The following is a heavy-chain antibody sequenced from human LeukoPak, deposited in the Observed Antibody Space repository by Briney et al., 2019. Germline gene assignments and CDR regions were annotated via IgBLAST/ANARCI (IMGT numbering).Heavy chain of an antibody. J-gene: IGHJ4*02. D-gene: IGHD6-13*01. V-gene: IGHV1-18*01. Sequence: ASVKVSCKASGYTFTSYGISWVRQAPGQGIEWMGWISAYNGNTNYAQKLQGRVTMTTDTSTSTAYMELRSLRSDDTAVYYCARIALHPAAAENDYWGQGTLVTVSS. CDR3: ARIALHPAAAENDY. CDR1: GYTFTSYG. CDR2: ISAYNGNT.